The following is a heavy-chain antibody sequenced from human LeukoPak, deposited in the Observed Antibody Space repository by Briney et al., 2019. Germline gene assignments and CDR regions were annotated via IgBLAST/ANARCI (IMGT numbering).Heavy chain of an antibody. Sequence: ASVKVSCEASGGTFSSYAISWVRQAPGQGLEWVGWINPNPNSGGTSYAQKFQGRVTMTRDTSINTAYMELSGLRSDDTAVYYCVRDRLSLYCGGDCYPAVFGADFDYWGQGSMVTVSS. V-gene: IGHV1-2*02. J-gene: IGHJ4*02. CDR3: VRDRLSLYCGGDCYPAVFGADFDY. D-gene: IGHD2-21*02. CDR2: INPNPNSGGT. CDR1: GGTFSSYA.